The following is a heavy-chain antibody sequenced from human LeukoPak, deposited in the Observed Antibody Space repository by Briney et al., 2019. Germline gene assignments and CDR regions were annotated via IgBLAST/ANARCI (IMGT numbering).Heavy chain of an antibody. CDR2: ISGSGGST. J-gene: IGHJ4*02. Sequence: PGGSLRLSCAASGFTFSSYAMSWVRQAPGKGLEWVSAISGSGGSTYYADSVKGRFTISRDNSKNTLYLQMNSLRAEDTAVYYCARAPYGSGNYFDYWGQGTLVTVSS. CDR3: ARAPYGSGNYFDY. D-gene: IGHD3-10*01. V-gene: IGHV3-23*01. CDR1: GFTFSSYA.